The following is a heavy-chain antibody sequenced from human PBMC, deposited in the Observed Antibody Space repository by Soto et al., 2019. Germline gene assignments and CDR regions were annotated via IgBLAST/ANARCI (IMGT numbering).Heavy chain of an antibody. CDR2: ISGSGGST. J-gene: IGHJ4*02. CDR1: GFTFSSYA. V-gene: IGHV3-23*01. Sequence: GGSLRLSCAASGFTFSSYAMSWVRQAPGQGLEWVSAISGSGGSTYYADSVKGRFTISRDNSKNTLYLQMNSLRAEDTAVYYCAKDSGYCSGGSCFGYWGQGTLVTVSS. CDR3: AKDSGYCSGGSCFGY. D-gene: IGHD2-15*01.